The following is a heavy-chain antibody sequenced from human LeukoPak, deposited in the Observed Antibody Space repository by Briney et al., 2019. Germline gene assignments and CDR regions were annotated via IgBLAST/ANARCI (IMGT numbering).Heavy chain of an antibody. CDR3: ARGRGLRYFDWFGPPRAGYYMDV. CDR1: GFTFSSYS. V-gene: IGHV3-48*01. CDR2: ISSSSSTI. D-gene: IGHD3-9*01. J-gene: IGHJ6*03. Sequence: GSLRLSCAASGFTFSSYSMNWVRQAPGKGLEWVSYISSSSSTIYYADSVKGRFTISRDNAKNSLYLQMNSLRAEDTAVYYCARGRGLRYFDWFGPPRAGYYMDVWGKGTTVTVSS.